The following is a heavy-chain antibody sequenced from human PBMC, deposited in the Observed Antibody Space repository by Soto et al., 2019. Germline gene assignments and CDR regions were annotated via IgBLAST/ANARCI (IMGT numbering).Heavy chain of an antibody. D-gene: IGHD2-21*01. Sequence: QVQLEQSGAEVKTPGASVKVSCKASGYAFGSYDIYWVRQAPGQGLEWMAWMNPNSGITNYAQKFQGRLTMTRDTALSIAHMEVSGLRNEDTAVYYCARSDGYAFNWLDSWGQGTLVIVSA. CDR1: GYAFGSYD. CDR3: ARSDGYAFNWLDS. J-gene: IGHJ5*01. CDR2: MNPNSGIT. V-gene: IGHV1-8*01.